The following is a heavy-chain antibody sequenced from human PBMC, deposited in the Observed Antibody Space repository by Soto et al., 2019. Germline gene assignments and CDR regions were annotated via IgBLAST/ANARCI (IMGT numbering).Heavy chain of an antibody. CDR2: IKSKTDGGTT. Sequence: SCAASGFTFSNAWMSWVRQAPGKGLEWVGRIKSKTDGGTTDYAAPVKGRFTISRDDSKNTLYLQMNSLKTEDTAVYYCTTEYYGDYEPQYYMDVWGKGTAVTVSS. V-gene: IGHV3-15*01. CDR3: TTEYYGDYEPQYYMDV. J-gene: IGHJ6*03. D-gene: IGHD4-17*01. CDR1: GFTFSNAW.